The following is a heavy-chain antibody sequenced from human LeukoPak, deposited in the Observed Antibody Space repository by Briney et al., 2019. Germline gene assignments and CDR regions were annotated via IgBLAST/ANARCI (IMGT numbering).Heavy chain of an antibody. CDR1: GGSFSGCY. CDR3: ARGRVTMVRGVSRTYWYFDL. D-gene: IGHD3-10*01. V-gene: IGHV4-34*01. J-gene: IGHJ2*01. Sequence: SETLSLTCAVYGGSFSGCYWSWIRQPPGKGLEWIGEINHSGSTNYNPSLKSQVTISVDTSKNQFSLKLSSVTAADTAVYYCARGRVTMVRGVSRTYWYFDLWGRGALVTVSS. CDR2: INHSGST.